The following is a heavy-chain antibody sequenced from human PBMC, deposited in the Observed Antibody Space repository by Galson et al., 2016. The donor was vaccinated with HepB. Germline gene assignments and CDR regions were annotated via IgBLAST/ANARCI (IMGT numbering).Heavy chain of an antibody. D-gene: IGHD4-17*01. Sequence: SLRLSCAASGFTFSSYVIHWVRQAPGKGLEWVAVVSYDGSNQYYADSLKGRFTISRDDSRGTLFLHLNSLSAEDTAVYYCAKNPNFGDYAYSDYWGQGTLVTVSS. J-gene: IGHJ4*02. CDR1: GFTFSSYV. V-gene: IGHV3-30*18. CDR3: AKNPNFGDYAYSDY. CDR2: VSYDGSNQ.